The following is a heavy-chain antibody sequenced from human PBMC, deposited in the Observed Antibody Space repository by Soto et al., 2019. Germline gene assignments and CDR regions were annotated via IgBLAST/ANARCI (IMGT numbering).Heavy chain of an antibody. CDR1: GLTFSGDA. V-gene: IGHV3-30-3*01. J-gene: IGHJ4*02. CDR3: ARDTRYSSGWYAD. Sequence: PGGSLRLSCAASGLTFSGDAMHWVRQAPGRGLEWVAVISYDGSNYYYADSVKGRFFISRDNSKNMLYLQMNSLRAEDTAVYYCARDTRYSSGWYADWGQGTLVTVSP. D-gene: IGHD6-19*01. CDR2: ISYDGSNY.